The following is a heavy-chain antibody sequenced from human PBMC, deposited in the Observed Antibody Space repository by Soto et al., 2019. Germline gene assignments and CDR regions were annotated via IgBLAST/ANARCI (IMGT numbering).Heavy chain of an antibody. Sequence: SVKVSCKASGGTFSSYTISWVRQAPGQGLEWMGRIIPILGIANYAQKFQGRVTITADKSTSTAYMELSSLRSEDTAVYYCARGPDSGSYYDYYYGMDVWGQGTTVTVSS. D-gene: IGHD1-26*01. CDR1: GGTFSSYT. CDR3: ARGPDSGSYYDYYYGMDV. CDR2: IIPILGIA. V-gene: IGHV1-69*02. J-gene: IGHJ6*02.